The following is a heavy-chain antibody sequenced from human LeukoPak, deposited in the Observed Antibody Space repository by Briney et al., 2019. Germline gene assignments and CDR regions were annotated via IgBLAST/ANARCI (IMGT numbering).Heavy chain of an antibody. CDR1: GFTFSSYA. Sequence: GGSLRLSCAASGFTFSSYAMHWVRQAPGKGLEWVAVISYDGSNKYYADSVKGRFTISRDNSKNTLYLQMNSLRAEDTAVYYCAVGPTVTTTGSYWGQGTLVTVSS. V-gene: IGHV3-30-3*01. D-gene: IGHD4-17*01. CDR3: AVGPTVTTTGSY. J-gene: IGHJ4*02. CDR2: ISYDGSNK.